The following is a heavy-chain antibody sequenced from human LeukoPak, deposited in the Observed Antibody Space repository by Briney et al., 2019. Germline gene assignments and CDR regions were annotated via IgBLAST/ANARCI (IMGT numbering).Heavy chain of an antibody. CDR2: ISWNSGSI. Sequence: GGSLRLSCAASGFTFDDYAMHWVRQAPGKGLEWVSGISWNSGSIGYADSVKGRFTISRDNAKNSLYLQMNSLRAEDTALYYCAKEGDYDFWSGRGASYYYGMDVWGQGTTVTVSS. CDR3: AKEGDYDFWSGRGASYYYGMDV. CDR1: GFTFDDYA. J-gene: IGHJ6*02. V-gene: IGHV3-9*01. D-gene: IGHD3-3*01.